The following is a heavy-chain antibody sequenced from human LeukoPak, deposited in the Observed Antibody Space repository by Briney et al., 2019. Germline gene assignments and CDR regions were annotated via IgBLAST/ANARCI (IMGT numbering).Heavy chain of an antibody. CDR1: GFIFSSYA. J-gene: IGHJ5*02. Sequence: PGRSLRLSCAASGFIFSSYAMHWVRQAPGKGLEWVAVISYDGSNKYYADSVKGRFTISRDNSKNPLYLQMSSLRVEDTAIYYCATDQWIQLQLNLFDPWG. D-gene: IGHD5-18*01. CDR3: ATDQWIQLQLNLFDP. CDR2: ISYDGSNK. V-gene: IGHV3-30-3*01.